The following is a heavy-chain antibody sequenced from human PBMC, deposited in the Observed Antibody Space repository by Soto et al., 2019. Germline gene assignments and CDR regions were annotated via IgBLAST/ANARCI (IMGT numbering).Heavy chain of an antibody. CDR1: GGTFSSYA. CDR3: ARDRLMITFGGVGDGRWFAFDI. V-gene: IGHV1-69*12. Sequence: QVQLVQSGAEVKKPGSSVKVSCKASGGTFSSYAISWVRQAPGQWLEWMGGIIPIFGTANYAQKFQGRVTITADESTSTAYMELSSLRSEDTAVYYCARDRLMITFGGVGDGRWFAFDIWGQGSMVTVSS. CDR2: IIPIFGTA. D-gene: IGHD3-16*01. J-gene: IGHJ3*02.